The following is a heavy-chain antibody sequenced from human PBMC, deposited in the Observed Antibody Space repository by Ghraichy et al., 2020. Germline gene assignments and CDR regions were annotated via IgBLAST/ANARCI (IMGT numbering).Heavy chain of an antibody. CDR3: VKDETVMVISPEH. CDR1: GFAFSSHG. D-gene: IGHD2-8*01. CDR2: MSAHGGST. V-gene: IGHV3-23*01. Sequence: GGSLRLSCAASGFAFSSHGMSWVRQASGKGLEWVSGMSAHGGSTYYADSVKGRFIISRDNSESTLYLQMNSLRAEDTAVYHCVKDETVMVISPEHWGPRTLVTVSS. J-gene: IGHJ1*01.